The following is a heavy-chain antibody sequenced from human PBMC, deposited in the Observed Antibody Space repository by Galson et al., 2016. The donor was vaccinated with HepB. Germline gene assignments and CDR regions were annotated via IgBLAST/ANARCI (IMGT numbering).Heavy chain of an antibody. Sequence: LSLTCGVSSGSISTYYWHWIRQAPGKGLEWIGFIHYSGATYYNPSLMSRVTMSVDTSKNQFSLRLASVTTADTAVYYCAREYSAFEYWGPGIMVTVAS. V-gene: IGHV4-59*01. J-gene: IGHJ4*02. CDR3: AREYSAFEY. CDR2: IHYSGAT. D-gene: IGHD5-12*01. CDR1: SGSISTYY.